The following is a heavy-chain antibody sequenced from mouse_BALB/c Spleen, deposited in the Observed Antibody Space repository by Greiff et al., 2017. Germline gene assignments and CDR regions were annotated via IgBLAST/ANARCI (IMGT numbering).Heavy chain of an antibody. Sequence: EVQRVESGGGLVQPGGSLKLSCAASGFTFSSYGMSWVRQTPDKRLELVATINSNGGSTYYPDSVKGRFTISRDNAKNTLYLQMSSLKSEDTAMYYCARDFHYYGYYAMDYWGQGTSVTVSS. CDR1: GFTFSSYG. J-gene: IGHJ4*01. V-gene: IGHV5-6-3*01. CDR2: INSNGGST. CDR3: ARDFHYYGYYAMDY. D-gene: IGHD1-2*01.